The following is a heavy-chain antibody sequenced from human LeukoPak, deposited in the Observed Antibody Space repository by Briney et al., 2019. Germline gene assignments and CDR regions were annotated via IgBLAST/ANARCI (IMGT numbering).Heavy chain of an antibody. CDR1: GFTFGSYA. D-gene: IGHD2-21*02. CDR3: ARESPACGEDCYFDY. Sequence: GGSLRLSCAASGFTFGSYAMHWVRQAPGRGLEWVAGISYDGTIKYYADSVNGRFTISRDNSKNTLYLKMNSLRTDDTAVYYCARESPACGEDCYFDYWGQGTLVTVSS. V-gene: IGHV3-30-3*01. CDR2: ISYDGTIK. J-gene: IGHJ4*02.